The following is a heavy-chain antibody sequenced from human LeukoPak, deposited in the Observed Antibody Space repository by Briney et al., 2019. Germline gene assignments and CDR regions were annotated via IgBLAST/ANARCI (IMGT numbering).Heavy chain of an antibody. D-gene: IGHD1-1*01. CDR3: ARAPTGTGGWNWFDP. J-gene: IGHJ5*02. CDR1: GGSFSSYY. CDR2: IYTSGTT. V-gene: IGHV4-4*07. Sequence: SETLSLTCTVSGGSFSSYYWSWIRQPAGKGLELIGRIYTSGTTNYNPSLKSRVTMSVDTSKNQFSLKLSSVTAADTAVYYCARAPTGTGGWNWFDPWGQGTLVTVSS.